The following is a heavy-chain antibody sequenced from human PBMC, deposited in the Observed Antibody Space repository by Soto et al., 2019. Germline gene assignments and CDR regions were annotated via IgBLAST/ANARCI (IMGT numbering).Heavy chain of an antibody. J-gene: IGHJ6*03. CDR2: ISGSGGST. Sequence: GGSLRLSCAASGFTFSSYAMSWVRQAPGKGLEWVSAISGSGGSTYYADSVKGRFNISRDNSKNKLYLQMNSLRAEDTAVYYCAKDLYGSGTPGYYYYMDVWGKGTTVTVSS. CDR3: AKDLYGSGTPGYYYYMDV. D-gene: IGHD3-10*01. CDR1: GFTFSSYA. V-gene: IGHV3-23*01.